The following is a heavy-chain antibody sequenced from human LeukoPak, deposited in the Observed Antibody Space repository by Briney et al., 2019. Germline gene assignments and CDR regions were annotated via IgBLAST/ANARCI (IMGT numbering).Heavy chain of an antibody. CDR3: ARVGAWDLQRVFEY. D-gene: IGHD1-26*01. CDR2: IKQDGAEK. J-gene: IGHJ4*02. CDR1: GFRFGDYW. V-gene: IGHV3-7*01. Sequence: GGSLRLSCAASGFRFGDYWMTWARHIPGKGLEWVANIKQDGAEKHYAESVEGRFIISRDNAKNSLYLEMDSLKVEDTAVYYCARVGAWDLQRVFEYWGQGTPVTVSS.